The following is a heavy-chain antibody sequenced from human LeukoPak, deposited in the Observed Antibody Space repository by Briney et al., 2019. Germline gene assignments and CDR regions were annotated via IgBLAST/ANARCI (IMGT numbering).Heavy chain of an antibody. D-gene: IGHD2-21*02. J-gene: IGHJ3*02. CDR1: GGSISSGGYS. CDR2: IYHSGST. CDR3: ARALKVTDAFDI. V-gene: IGHV4-30-2*01. Sequence: PPQTLCLTCAVSGGSISSGGYSWSGIRQPPGKGLEWIGYIYHSGSTYYNPSLKSRVTISVDRSKNQFSLKLSSVTAADTAVHYCARALKVTDAFDIWGQGTMVTVSS.